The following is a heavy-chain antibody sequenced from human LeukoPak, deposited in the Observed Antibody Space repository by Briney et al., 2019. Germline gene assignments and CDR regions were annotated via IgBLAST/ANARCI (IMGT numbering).Heavy chain of an antibody. CDR1: GGSISSSGYF. D-gene: IGHD6-6*01. CDR2: IYTSGST. CDR3: ARSRAARGLPFDY. J-gene: IGHJ4*02. Sequence: PSETLSLTCTVSGGSISSSGYFWGWIRQPAGKGLEWIGRIYTSGSTNYNPSLKSRVTISVDTSKNQFSLKLSSVTAADTAVYYCARSRAARGLPFDYWGQGTLVTVSS. V-gene: IGHV4-61*02.